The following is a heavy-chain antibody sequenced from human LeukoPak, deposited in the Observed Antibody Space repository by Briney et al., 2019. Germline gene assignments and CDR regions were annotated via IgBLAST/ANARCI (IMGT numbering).Heavy chain of an antibody. CDR2: IRSNNYGGTT. V-gene: IGHV3-49*04. Sequence: GGSLRLSCTASGFTFGDYAVSWVRQAPGKGLECVGFIRSNNYGGTTEYAASVKGRFTISRDDSKSITYLQMNSLRTEDTAVYYCTRAKPRDYWGQGTLVTVSS. CDR3: TRAKPRDY. J-gene: IGHJ4*02. CDR1: GFTFGDYA.